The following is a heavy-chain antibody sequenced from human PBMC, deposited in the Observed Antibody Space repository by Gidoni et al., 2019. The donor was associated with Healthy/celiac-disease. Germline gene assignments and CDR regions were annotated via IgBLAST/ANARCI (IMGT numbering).Heavy chain of an antibody. CDR3: ATYNWNYGSDFGRYFDY. V-gene: IGHV1-24*01. Sequence: QVQLVQSGAEVKNPGASVKVSCKVSGYPLPELSMHLVRQAPGKGLEWMGGFDPEDGETIYAQKFQGRVTMTEDTSTDTAYMELSSLRSEDTAVYYCATYNWNYGSDFGRYFDYWGQGTLVTVSS. D-gene: IGHD1-7*01. CDR2: FDPEDGET. CDR1: GYPLPELS. J-gene: IGHJ4*02.